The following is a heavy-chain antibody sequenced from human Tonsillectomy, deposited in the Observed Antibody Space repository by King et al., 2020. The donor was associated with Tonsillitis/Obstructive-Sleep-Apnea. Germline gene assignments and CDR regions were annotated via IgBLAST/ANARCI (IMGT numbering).Heavy chain of an antibody. D-gene: IGHD4-11*01. Sequence: VQLVESGAEVKKPGESLKISCKGSGYNFANSWIAWVRQMPGKGLDWMGIIFPADSDTRYSPSFQGQVTISPDRSVTTAYLQWSSLKASDSALYYCARVVYSNYGLDYWGQGTLVTVSS. CDR3: ARVVYSNYGLDY. J-gene: IGHJ4*02. V-gene: IGHV5-51*01. CDR2: IFPADSDT. CDR1: GYNFANSW.